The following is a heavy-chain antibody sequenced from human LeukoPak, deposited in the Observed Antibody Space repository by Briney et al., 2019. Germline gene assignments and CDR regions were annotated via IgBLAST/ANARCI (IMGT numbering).Heavy chain of an antibody. Sequence: SETLSLTCAVYGGSFSGYYWSWIRQPPGKGLEWIGEISHSGSTNYNPSLKSRVTISVDTSKNQFSLKLSSVTAADTAVYYCARGRDSSIYYYYYYMDVWGKGTTVTVSS. CDR3: ARGRDSSIYYYYYYMDV. CDR1: GGSFSGYY. D-gene: IGHD5-18*01. V-gene: IGHV4-34*01. J-gene: IGHJ6*03. CDR2: ISHSGST.